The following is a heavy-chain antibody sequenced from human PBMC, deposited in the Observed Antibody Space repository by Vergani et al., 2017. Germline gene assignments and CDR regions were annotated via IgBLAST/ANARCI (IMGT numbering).Heavy chain of an antibody. V-gene: IGHV4-59*01. D-gene: IGHD6-19*01. CDR2: TYYSGST. J-gene: IGHJ6*01. CDR3: AGVRAAGYFSPYGMDV. Sequence: QVQLQESGPGLVKPSETLSLTCTVSGGSISSYYWSWIRQPPGKGLEWIGYTYYSGSTNYNPSLKSRVTISVDTSKNKFSLQLSSVTAADTAVYYCAGVRAAGYFSPYGMDVWGQGPIGHRLL. CDR1: GGSISSYY.